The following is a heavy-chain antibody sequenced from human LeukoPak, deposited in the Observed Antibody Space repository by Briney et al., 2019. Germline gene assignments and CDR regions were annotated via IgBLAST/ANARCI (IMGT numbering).Heavy chain of an antibody. CDR1: GFTFSSYA. Sequence: GGSLRLSCAASGFTFSSYAMSWVRQAPGKGLEWVSAISGSGGSTYYADSVKGRFTISRDNSKNTLYPQMNSLRAEDTAVYYCAKDSRYSSSPLDYWGQGTLVTVSS. V-gene: IGHV3-23*01. CDR2: ISGSGGST. D-gene: IGHD6-13*01. J-gene: IGHJ4*02. CDR3: AKDSRYSSSPLDY.